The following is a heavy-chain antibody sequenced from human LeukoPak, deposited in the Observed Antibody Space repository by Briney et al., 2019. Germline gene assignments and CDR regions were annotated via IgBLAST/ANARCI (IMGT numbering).Heavy chain of an antibody. CDR1: GYTFTSYY. CDR3: ARDEYYVWGSYRYIVDP. J-gene: IGHJ5*02. D-gene: IGHD3-16*02. CDR2: INPSGGST. V-gene: IGHV1-46*01. Sequence: ASVKVSCKASGYTFTSYYMHWVRQAPGQGLEWMGIINPSGGSTSYAQKFQGRVTMTRDMSTRTVYMELSSLRSEDTAVYYCARDEYYVWGSYRYIVDPWGQGTLVTVSS.